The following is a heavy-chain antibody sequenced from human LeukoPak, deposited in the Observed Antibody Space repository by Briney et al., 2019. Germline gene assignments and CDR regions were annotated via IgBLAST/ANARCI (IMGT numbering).Heavy chain of an antibody. CDR1: GFTFSSYA. Sequence: PGGSLRLSCAASGFTFSSYAMSWVRQAPGKGLEWVSAISGSGGSTYYADSVKGRFTISRDNARNSVYLQMTRLTDDDTAVFYCARIGYSSSSMDYWGQGTPVTVSS. CDR3: ARIGYSSSSMDY. V-gene: IGHV3-23*01. D-gene: IGHD6-6*01. CDR2: ISGSGGST. J-gene: IGHJ4*02.